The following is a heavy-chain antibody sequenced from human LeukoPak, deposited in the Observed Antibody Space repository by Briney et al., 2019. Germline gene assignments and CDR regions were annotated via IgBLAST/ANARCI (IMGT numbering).Heavy chain of an antibody. CDR2: INQDGTNQ. Sequence: GGSLRLSCVASGFPFSGYWMDWVRQAPGKGMEWVANINQDGTNQYYAASVKGRFSISRDNAKNSLYLQMNSLRAEDTGVYYCSRSLDYLGQGALVTVSS. V-gene: IGHV3-7*01. J-gene: IGHJ4*02. CDR3: SRSLDY. CDR1: GFPFSGYW.